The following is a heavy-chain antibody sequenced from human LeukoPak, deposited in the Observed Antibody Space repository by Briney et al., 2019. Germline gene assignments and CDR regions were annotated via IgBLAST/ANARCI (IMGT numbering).Heavy chain of an antibody. CDR2: IHAGGRT. J-gene: IGHJ6*03. D-gene: IGHD2-15*01. CDR3: ARDDHLGYCSGGSCDPHYYYYMDV. Sequence: NASETLSLTCTVSGGSIGNDYWSWIRQPAGKGLEWIGRIHAGGRTDYNPSFNSRLTISVDKSKNQFSLNLSSVTAADTAVYYCARDDHLGYCSGGSCDPHYYYYMDVWGKGTTVTVSS. CDR1: GGSIGNDY. V-gene: IGHV4-4*07.